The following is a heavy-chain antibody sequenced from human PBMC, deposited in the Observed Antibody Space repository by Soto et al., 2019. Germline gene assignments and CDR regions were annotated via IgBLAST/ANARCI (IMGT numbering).Heavy chain of an antibody. CDR2: ISYDGSNK. CDR1: GYTFTSYG. V-gene: IGHV3-30*18. D-gene: IGHD1-26*01. CDR3: AKDGVGATTAVSYYFYYYGMDV. J-gene: IGHJ6*02. Sequence: SCKASGYTFTSYGISWVRQAPGKGLEWVAVISYDGSNKYYADSVKGRFTISRDNSKNTLYLQMNSLRAEDTAVYYCAKDGVGATTAVSYYFYYYGMDVWGQGTTVTVSS.